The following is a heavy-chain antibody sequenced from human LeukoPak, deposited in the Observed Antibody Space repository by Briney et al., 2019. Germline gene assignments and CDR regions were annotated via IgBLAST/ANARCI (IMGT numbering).Heavy chain of an antibody. D-gene: IGHD2-2*01. Sequence: GESLKISCKGSGYSFTSYWISWVRQMPGKGLEWMGRIDPSDSYTNYSPSFQGHVTILADKSISTAYLQWSSLKASDTAMYYCARPAVPAAIDYYYGMDVWGKGTTVTVSS. V-gene: IGHV5-10-1*01. J-gene: IGHJ6*04. CDR2: IDPSDSYT. CDR3: ARPAVPAAIDYYYGMDV. CDR1: GYSFTSYW.